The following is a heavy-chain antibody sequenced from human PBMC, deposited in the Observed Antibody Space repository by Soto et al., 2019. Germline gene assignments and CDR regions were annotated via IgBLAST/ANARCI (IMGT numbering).Heavy chain of an antibody. J-gene: IGHJ4*02. V-gene: IGHV3-48*02. Sequence: GGSLRLSCAASGFTFSSYSMNWVRQAPGKGLEWVSYISSSSSTIYYADSVKGRFTISRDNAKNSLYLQMNSLRDEDTAVYYCARDSPTYYGDYGDYWGQGTLVTVSS. CDR1: GFTFSSYS. CDR2: ISSSSSTI. CDR3: ARDSPTYYGDYGDY. D-gene: IGHD4-17*01.